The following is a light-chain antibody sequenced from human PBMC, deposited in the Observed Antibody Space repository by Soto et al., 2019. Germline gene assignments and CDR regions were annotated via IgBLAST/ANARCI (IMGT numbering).Light chain of an antibody. CDR3: QQYHNWPIT. CDR2: DAS. CDR1: QSVSSY. Sequence: EIVLTQSPATLSLSPGERATLSCRASQSVSSYLAWYQQKPGQAPRILMYDASTRATGISARFSGSGSGTEFTLTISSLQSEDFAVYYRQQYHNWPITFGQGTRLEIK. V-gene: IGKV3-15*01. J-gene: IGKJ5*01.